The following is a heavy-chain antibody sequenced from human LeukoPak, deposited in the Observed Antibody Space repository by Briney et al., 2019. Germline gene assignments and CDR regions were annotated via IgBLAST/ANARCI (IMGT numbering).Heavy chain of an antibody. V-gene: IGHV3-33*01. Sequence: GGSLRLSCAASGFTFSNYGMHWVRQAPGKGLEWVAVIWYDGSNKYYADSVKGRFTISRDNSKNTLYLQMNSLRAEDTAVYYCARAPPGYCSSTSCYLNYWGQGILATVSS. CDR1: GFTFSNYG. J-gene: IGHJ4*02. CDR2: IWYDGSNK. D-gene: IGHD2-2*01. CDR3: ARAPPGYCSSTSCYLNY.